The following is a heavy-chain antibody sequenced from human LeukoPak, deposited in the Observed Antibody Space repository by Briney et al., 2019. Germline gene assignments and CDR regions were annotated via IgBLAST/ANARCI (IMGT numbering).Heavy chain of an antibody. CDR3: ASRVGWLGPSPDN. J-gene: IGHJ4*02. CDR1: GFIFSDYY. D-gene: IGHD6-19*01. CDR2: ISSSGNTR. V-gene: IGHV3-11*01. Sequence: GGSLRLSCVASGFIFSDYYMSWIRQAPGKGLQWVSYISSSGNTRYYADSVRGRFTISRDNAKNSLSLQMGSLSAEDTAVYYCASRVGWLGPSPDNWGQGTLVTVSS.